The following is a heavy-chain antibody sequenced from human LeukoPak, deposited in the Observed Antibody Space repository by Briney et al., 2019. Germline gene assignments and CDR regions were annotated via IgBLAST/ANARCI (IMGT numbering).Heavy chain of an antibody. CDR1: GYTFTSYG. J-gene: IGHJ4*02. Sequence: ASVKVSCKASGYTFTSYGISWVRQAPGQGLEWMGWISAYNGNTNYAQKLQGRVTMTTGTSTSTAYMELRSLRSDDTAVYYCARGWYIGVAIMQFDYWGQGTLVTVSS. V-gene: IGHV1-18*01. D-gene: IGHD3-3*01. CDR2: ISAYNGNT. CDR3: ARGWYIGVAIMQFDY.